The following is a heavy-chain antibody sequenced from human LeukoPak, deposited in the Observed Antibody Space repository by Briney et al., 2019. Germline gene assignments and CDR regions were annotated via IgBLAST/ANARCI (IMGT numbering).Heavy chain of an antibody. D-gene: IGHD3-3*01. CDR1: GGSISSYGYY. CDR3: ASDRVRPILEFWP. Sequence: SQTLSLTCTVSGGSISSYGYYWNWIRQHPGKGLEWIGYIYYSGSTYYNPSLKSRVTISVDTTKNQFSLKRSSVTAADTAVYYCASDRVRPILEFWPWGPVTLVTVSS. V-gene: IGHV4-31*03. CDR2: IYYSGST. J-gene: IGHJ5*02.